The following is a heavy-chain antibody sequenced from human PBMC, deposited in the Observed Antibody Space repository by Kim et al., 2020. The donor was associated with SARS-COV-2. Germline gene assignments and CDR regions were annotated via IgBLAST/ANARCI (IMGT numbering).Heavy chain of an antibody. CDR2: IKQDGSEK. V-gene: IGHV3-7*03. J-gene: IGHJ3*02. Sequence: GGSLRLSCAASGFTFSSYWVSWVRQAPGKGLEWVANIKQDGSEKHFVDSVKGRFTISRDNAKNSLYLQMNSLRAEDTAVYYCARQSHPDYYDFWSGYTTLTGGAFDIWGQGTVVTVSS. CDR3: ARQSHPDYYDFWSGYTTLTGGAFDI. D-gene: IGHD3-3*01. CDR1: GFTFSSYW.